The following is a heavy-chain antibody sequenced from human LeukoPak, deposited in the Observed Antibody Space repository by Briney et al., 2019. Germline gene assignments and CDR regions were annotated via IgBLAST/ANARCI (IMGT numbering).Heavy chain of an antibody. Sequence: PSETLSLTCTVSGGSISSYYWSWIRQPAGKGLEGIGRIYTSGSTNYNPSLKSRVTMSVDTAKNKFSLKLSSVTAADTAVYYCASAGMIYCSSTSCYLGGWFDPWGQGTLVIVSS. CDR2: IYTSGST. CDR3: ASAGMIYCSSTSCYLGGWFDP. CDR1: GGSISSYY. V-gene: IGHV4-4*07. D-gene: IGHD2-2*01. J-gene: IGHJ5*02.